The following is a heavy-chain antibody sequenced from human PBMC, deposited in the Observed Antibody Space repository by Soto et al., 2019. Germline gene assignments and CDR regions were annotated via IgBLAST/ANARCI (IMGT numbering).Heavy chain of an antibody. V-gene: IGHV4-4*01. CDR1: GVSISSGNW. Sequence: PAETLSLTCAVSGVSISSGNWWTWVRQTPQRGLEYIGEIFHDGTANYYPSFERRVAISVDTSKNQFSLNLTSVTAADTAIYFCARLVYDTRLNYLYFDFWGQGTLVTVSS. CDR2: IFHDGTA. CDR3: ARLVYDTRLNYLYFDF. D-gene: IGHD3-10*01. J-gene: IGHJ4*02.